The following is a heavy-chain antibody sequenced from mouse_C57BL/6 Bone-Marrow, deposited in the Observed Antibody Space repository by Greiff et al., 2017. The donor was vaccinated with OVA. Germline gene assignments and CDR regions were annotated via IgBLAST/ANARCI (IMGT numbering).Heavy chain of an antibody. CDR3: ARDRGDGYFYFDC. V-gene: IGHV5-4*01. CDR2: ISDGGSYT. J-gene: IGHJ2*01. Sequence: EVQLVESGGGLVKPGGSLKLSCAASGFTFSSYAMSWVRQTPEKRLEWVATISDGGSYTYYPDNVKGRFTISRDNAKNNLYLQMSHLKSEDTAMYYCARDRGDGYFYFDCWGQGTTLTVSS. D-gene: IGHD2-3*01. CDR1: GFTFSSYA.